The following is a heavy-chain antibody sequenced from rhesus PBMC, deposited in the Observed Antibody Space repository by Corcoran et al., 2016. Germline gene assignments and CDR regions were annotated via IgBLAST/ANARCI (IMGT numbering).Heavy chain of an antibody. V-gene: IGHV4-122*02. Sequence: QVQLQESGPGLVKPSETLSLTCAVSGASIRSSHFFWNWIRQAPGEGLEWIGYISYSGTTSYNPSLKSRVTISRDTSKNQFSRKLSSVTAADTAVYYCARDPYYGSSYYWGQGVLVTVSS. CDR1: GASIRSSHFF. CDR3: ARDPYYGSSYY. CDR2: ISYSGTT. D-gene: IGHD3-40*01. J-gene: IGHJ4*01.